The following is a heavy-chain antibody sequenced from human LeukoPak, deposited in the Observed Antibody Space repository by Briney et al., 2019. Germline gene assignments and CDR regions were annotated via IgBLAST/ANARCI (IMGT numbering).Heavy chain of an antibody. J-gene: IGHJ4*02. V-gene: IGHV3-23*01. CDR1: GFTFSTYA. D-gene: IGHD4-17*01. CDR2: ISDGGSDT. Sequence: GGSLRLSCAASGFTFSTYAMSWVRQAPGKGLDWVSTISDGGSDTYYADSVKGRFTISRDDSKNTLYLQMNSLRAEDTAVYYCPKARFGDYGRFDFGGQGTRVTVPS. CDR3: PKARFGDYGRFDF.